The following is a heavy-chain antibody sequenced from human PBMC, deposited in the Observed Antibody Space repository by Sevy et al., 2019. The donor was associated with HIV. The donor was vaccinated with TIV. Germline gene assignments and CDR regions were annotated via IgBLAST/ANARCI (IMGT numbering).Heavy chain of an antibody. CDR2: ISSSSSTI. Sequence: GGSLRLSCAASGFTFSSYSMNWVRQAPGKVLEWVSYISSSSSTIYYADSVKGRFTISRDNAKNSLYLQMNSLRVEDRAVYYCARYWGRDGHSIDYWGQGTMVTVS. CDR1: GFTFSSYS. V-gene: IGHV3-48*01. D-gene: IGHD3-16*01. CDR3: ARYWGRDGHSIDY. J-gene: IGHJ4*02.